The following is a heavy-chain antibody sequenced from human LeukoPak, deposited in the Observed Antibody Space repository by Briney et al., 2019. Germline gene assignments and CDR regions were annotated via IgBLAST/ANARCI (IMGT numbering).Heavy chain of an antibody. J-gene: IGHJ4*02. V-gene: IGHV4-31*03. CDR2: IHNSRGT. D-gene: IGHD4-23*01. Sequence: SETLSLTCTVSGGSITSDIFYWNWIRQHPGKGLEWIGSIHNSRGTSYNPSLESRLTISVDTSEDQFFLKMSYVTAADTAMYYCGKVGGNSNSWGQGTLVTVSS. CDR3: GKVGGNSNS. CDR1: GGSITSDIFY.